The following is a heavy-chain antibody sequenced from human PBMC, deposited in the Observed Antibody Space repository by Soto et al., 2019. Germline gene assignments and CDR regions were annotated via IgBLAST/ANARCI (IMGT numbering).Heavy chain of an antibody. CDR2: ISYDGSNK. Sequence: QVQLVESGGGVVQPGRSLRLSCAASGFTFSSYGMHWVRQAPGKGLEWVAVISYDGSNKYYADSVKGRFTISRDNSKNPLYLQMNSLRAEDTAVYYCAKGSFAFDIWGQGTMVTVSS. CDR3: AKGSFAFDI. CDR1: GFTFSSYG. V-gene: IGHV3-30*18. J-gene: IGHJ3*02.